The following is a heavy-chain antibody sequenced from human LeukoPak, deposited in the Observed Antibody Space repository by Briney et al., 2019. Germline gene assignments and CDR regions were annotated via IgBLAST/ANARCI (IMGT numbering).Heavy chain of an antibody. Sequence: GGSLRLSCAASGFTFSSYAMNWVRQAPGKGLEWVSVISGSGSSTYYADSVKGRFTISRDNSKNTLYLQMNSLRAEDTAVYYCAKDGSGSYYAFDYWGQGTLVTVSS. CDR2: ISGSGSST. CDR1: GFTFSSYA. J-gene: IGHJ4*02. CDR3: AKDGSGSYYAFDY. D-gene: IGHD3-10*01. V-gene: IGHV3-23*01.